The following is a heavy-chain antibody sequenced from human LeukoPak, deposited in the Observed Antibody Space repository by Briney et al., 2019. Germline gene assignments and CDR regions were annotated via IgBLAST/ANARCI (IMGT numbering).Heavy chain of an antibody. CDR1: GGSFSGYY. CDR2: INHSGST. CDR3: ASLKRGYYGSGSYYTLDY. D-gene: IGHD3-10*01. Sequence: SETLSLTCAVYGGSFSGYYWSWIRQPPGKGLEWIGEINHSGSTNYNPSLKSRVTISVDTSKNQFSLKLSSVTAADTAVYYRASLKRGYYGSGSYYTLDYWGQGTLVTVSS. J-gene: IGHJ4*02. V-gene: IGHV4-34*01.